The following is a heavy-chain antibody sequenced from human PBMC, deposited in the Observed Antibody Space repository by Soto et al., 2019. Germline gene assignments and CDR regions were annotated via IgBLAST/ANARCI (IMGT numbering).Heavy chain of an antibody. V-gene: IGHV4-59*08. CDR1: GGSISSYY. CDR3: ARGGGIAVAGSSDFDY. D-gene: IGHD6-19*01. Sequence: QVQLQESGPGLVKPSETLSLTCTVSGGSISSYYWSWIRQPPGKGLEWIGYIYYSGSTNYHPSLKCRVTISVDTSKNQFSLKLSSVTAADTAVYYCARGGGIAVAGSSDFDYWGQGTLVTVSS. J-gene: IGHJ4*02. CDR2: IYYSGST.